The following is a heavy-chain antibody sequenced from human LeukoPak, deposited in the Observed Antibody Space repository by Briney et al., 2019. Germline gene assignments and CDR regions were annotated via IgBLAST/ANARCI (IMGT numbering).Heavy chain of an antibody. CDR2: IGIAGDT. CDR1: GFTFSSYD. CDR3: GGIQVSGIDAFDI. Sequence: GGSLRLSCAASGFTFSSYDMHWVRQAPGRGLEWVSAIGIAGDTYYPDSVKGRFTISRENAKNSMYLQMNSLKDGDTAVYIRGGIQVSGIDAFDIWGQGTMVTVSS. D-gene: IGHD5/OR15-5a*01. V-gene: IGHV3-13*01. J-gene: IGHJ3*02.